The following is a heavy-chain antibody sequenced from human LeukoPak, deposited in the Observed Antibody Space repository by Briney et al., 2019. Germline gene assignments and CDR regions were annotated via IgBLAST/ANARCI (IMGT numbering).Heavy chain of an antibody. CDR1: GFTFSSYA. CDR3: ASSYYDFWSGYPYFDY. J-gene: IGHJ4*02. D-gene: IGHD3-3*01. CDR2: ISGSGGST. V-gene: IGHV3-23*01. Sequence: GGSLRLSCAASGFTFSSYAMSWVRQAPGKGLEWVSAISGSGGSTYHADSVKGRFTISRDNSKNTLYLQMNSLRAEDTAVYYCASSYYDFWSGYPYFDYWGQGTLVTVSS.